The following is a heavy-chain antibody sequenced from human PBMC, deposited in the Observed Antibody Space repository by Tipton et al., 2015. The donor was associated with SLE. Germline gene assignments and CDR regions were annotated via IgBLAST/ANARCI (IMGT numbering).Heavy chain of an antibody. J-gene: IGHJ5*02. CDR3: ARGPRSLGGSPRDDT. Sequence: LRLSCTVSGGSVSSGSYYWSWIRQPPGKGLEWIGFIYYSGSTDYKPSLKSRVTISIDTSKNQFSLKLRSVTAADTAIYYCARGPRSLGGSPRDDTWGQGTLVTVSS. V-gene: IGHV4-61*01. CDR1: GGSVSSGSYY. D-gene: IGHD2-15*01. CDR2: IYYSGST.